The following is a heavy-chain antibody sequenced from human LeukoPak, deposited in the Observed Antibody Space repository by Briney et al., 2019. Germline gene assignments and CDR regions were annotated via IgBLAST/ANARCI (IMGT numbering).Heavy chain of an antibody. CDR2: ITASGTAM. J-gene: IGHJ4*02. D-gene: IGHD1-26*01. CDR3: ASSGSYRFDY. Sequence: LSPTCAVYGGSFSGYYWSWIRQPPGKGLEWVSHITASGTAMFYADSVKGRFTISRDNAKNSLYLQMNSLRDEDTAVYYCASSGSYRFDYWGQGTLVTVSS. V-gene: IGHV3-11*04. CDR1: GGSFSGYY.